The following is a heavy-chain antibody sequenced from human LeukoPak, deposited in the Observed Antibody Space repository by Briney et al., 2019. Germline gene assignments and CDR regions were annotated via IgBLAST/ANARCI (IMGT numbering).Heavy chain of an antibody. D-gene: IGHD1-26*01. Sequence: ASVKVSCKVSVYTFTDYYMHWVQQAPGKGLEWMGLVDPEDGETIYAEKFQARVTITADTSTDTAHMELSSLRSEDTAVYYCATVGATTAYAFDIWGQGTMVTVSS. CDR3: ATVGATTAYAFDI. V-gene: IGHV1-69-2*01. CDR2: VDPEDGET. CDR1: VYTFTDYY. J-gene: IGHJ3*02.